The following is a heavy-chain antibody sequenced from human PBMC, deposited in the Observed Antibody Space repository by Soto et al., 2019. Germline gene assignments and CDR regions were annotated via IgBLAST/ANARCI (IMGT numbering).Heavy chain of an antibody. J-gene: IGHJ5*02. CDR2: ISSSGAI. CDR1: GFTFTSHG. D-gene: IGHD3-16*02. V-gene: IGHV3-48*01. CDR3: VRDDRYPINWFDP. Sequence: EVQLVESGGGLIQPGGSLRLSCAASGFTFTSHGMSWVRQAPGRGLEWVSYISSSGAIYYADSVKGRFTISRDNARDSLYLQMTSLRVDDTAIYYCVRDDRYPINWFDPWGQGTLVTVSS.